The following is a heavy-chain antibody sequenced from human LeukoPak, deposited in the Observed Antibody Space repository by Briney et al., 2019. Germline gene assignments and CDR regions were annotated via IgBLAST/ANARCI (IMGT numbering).Heavy chain of an antibody. CDR1: GFTFSSYW. J-gene: IGHJ4*02. V-gene: IGHV3-7*01. Sequence: GGSLRLSCAASGFTFSSYWMSWVRQAPGKGLEWVANIKQDGSEKYYVDSVKGRFTISRDNSKNTLHLQMNSLRAEDTAVYYCAREERVTSFDYWGQGTLVTVSS. CDR2: IKQDGSEK. D-gene: IGHD2-21*02. CDR3: AREERVTSFDY.